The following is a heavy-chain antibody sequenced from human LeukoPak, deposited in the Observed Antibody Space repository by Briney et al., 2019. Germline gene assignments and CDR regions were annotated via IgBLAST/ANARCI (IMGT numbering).Heavy chain of an antibody. J-gene: IGHJ4*02. CDR2: ISSSSSYV. D-gene: IGHD3-16*01. V-gene: IGHV3-21*01. CDR3: ARHPVGGYFDY. CDR1: GFTFSSYS. Sequence: GGSLRLSCAASGFTFSSYSMNWVRQAPGKGLEWVSSISSSSSYVYYADSVKGRFTISRDNAKNSLYLQMNSLRAEDTAVYYCARHPVGGYFDYWGQGTLVTVSS.